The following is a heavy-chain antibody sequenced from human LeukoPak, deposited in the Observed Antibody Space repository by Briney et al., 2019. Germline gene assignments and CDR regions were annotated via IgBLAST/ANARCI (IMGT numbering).Heavy chain of an antibody. CDR3: ARYLDRELLDD. V-gene: IGHV1-2*06. CDR2: INPNSGGT. D-gene: IGHD1-26*01. Sequence: ASVKVSCKASGYTFTGYYMHWVRQAPGQGLEWMGRINPNSGGTSYAQKFQGRVTMTRDTSISTAYMELSRLRSDDTAVYYCARYLDRELLDDWGQGTLVTVSS. CDR1: GYTFTGYY. J-gene: IGHJ4*02.